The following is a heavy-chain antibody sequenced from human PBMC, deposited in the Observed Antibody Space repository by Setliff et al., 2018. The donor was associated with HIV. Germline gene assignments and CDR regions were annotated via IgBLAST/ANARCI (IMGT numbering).Heavy chain of an antibody. D-gene: IGHD2-8*02. CDR1: GGSISSSSYY. CDR3: ARVSITYWYSIPRDYYYYMDV. V-gene: IGHV4-39*07. J-gene: IGHJ6*03. Sequence: SETLSLTCTVSGGSISSSSYYWGWIRQPPGKGLEWIGYIYYTGSTYYNPSLNSRVTMSVDKSRNQFSLKVSSVTAADTAVYYCARVSITYWYSIPRDYYYYMDVWGEGTTVTVSS. CDR2: IYYTGST.